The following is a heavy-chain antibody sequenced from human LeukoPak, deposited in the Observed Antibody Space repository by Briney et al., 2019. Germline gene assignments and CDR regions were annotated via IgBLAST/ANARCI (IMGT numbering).Heavy chain of an antibody. Sequence: PGGSLRLSCAASGFTFSNYWMFWVRHAPGKGLVYVSRIKSDGSMTNYADSVKGRFTISRDNAKNTLHLQMNSLRAEDTAVYYCARAWVVSGMDFWGQGTMVTVSS. D-gene: IGHD2-21*02. CDR3: ARAWVVSGMDF. V-gene: IGHV3-74*01. CDR2: IKSDGSMT. CDR1: GFTFSNYW. J-gene: IGHJ3*01.